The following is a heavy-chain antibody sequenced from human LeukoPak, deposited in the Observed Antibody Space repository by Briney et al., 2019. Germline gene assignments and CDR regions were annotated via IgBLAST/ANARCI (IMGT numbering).Heavy chain of an antibody. J-gene: IGHJ4*02. CDR2: ISSSSSYI. CDR3: ASDGGPFDH. D-gene: IGHD3-16*01. V-gene: IGHV3-21*01. CDR1: GFTFSSYS. Sequence: GGSLRLSCAASGFTFSSYSMNWVRQAPGKGLEWVSSISSSSSYIYYADSVKGRFTISRDDAKKSVYLQMNSLRAEDTAVYFCASDGGPFDHWGQGILVTVAS.